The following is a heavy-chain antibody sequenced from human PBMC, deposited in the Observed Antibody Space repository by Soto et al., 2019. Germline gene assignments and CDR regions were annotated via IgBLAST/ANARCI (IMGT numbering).Heavy chain of an antibody. CDR3: ARAGAAPYYYYGLDV. Sequence: HMMQSGAEVKKPGASVRVSCKTAGYTFSAYDIYWVRQAPGQGLEWMGWIRTYNGDTNYAQKFQTRVTMTTDKSHETAYMDLRSLTSDDTAIYYCARAGAAPYYYYGLDVWGQGTTVTVSS. CDR2: IRTYNGDT. CDR1: GYTFSAYD. D-gene: IGHD3-10*01. J-gene: IGHJ6*02. V-gene: IGHV1-18*01.